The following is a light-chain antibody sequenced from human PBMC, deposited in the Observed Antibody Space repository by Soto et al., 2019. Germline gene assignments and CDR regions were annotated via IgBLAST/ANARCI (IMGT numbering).Light chain of an antibody. CDR3: ETWDSNTRV. Sequence: QPVLTQSSSASASLGSSVKLTCTLSSGHSSYIIAWHQQQPGKAPRYLMKLEGSGSYNKGSGVPDRFSGSSSGADRYLTISHLHFEDEADYYCETWDSNTRVFGGGTKLTV. CDR1: SGHSSYI. V-gene: IGLV4-60*02. CDR2: LEGSGSY. J-gene: IGLJ3*02.